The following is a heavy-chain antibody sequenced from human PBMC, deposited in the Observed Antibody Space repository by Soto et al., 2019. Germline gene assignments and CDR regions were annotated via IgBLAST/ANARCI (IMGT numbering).Heavy chain of an antibody. CDR1: GFTFSSYG. CDR2: ISYDGSDK. J-gene: IGHJ6*02. CDR3: AKDLYYDFWSGHRQGYYYGMDV. V-gene: IGHV3-30*18. Sequence: PGGSLRLSCAASGFTFSSYGMHWVRQAPGKGLEWVAVISYDGSDKYYADSVKGRFTISRDNSKNTLYLQMNSLRAEDTAVYYCAKDLYYDFWSGHRQGYYYGMDVWGQGTTVTVSS. D-gene: IGHD3-3*01.